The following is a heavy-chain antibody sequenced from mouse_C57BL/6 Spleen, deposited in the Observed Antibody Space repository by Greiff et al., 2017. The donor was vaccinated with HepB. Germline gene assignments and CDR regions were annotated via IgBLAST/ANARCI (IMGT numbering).Heavy chain of an antibody. CDR1: GYTFTSYW. CDR3: ARTTLYGTQAWFAY. J-gene: IGHJ3*01. CDR2: IDPSDSYT. Sequence: QVQLQQSGAELVMPGASVKLSCKASGYTFTSYWMHWVKQRPGQGLEWIGEIDPSDSYTNYNQKFKGKSTLTVDKSSSTAYMQLSSLTSEDSAVYYCARTTLYGTQAWFAYWGQGTLVTVSA. D-gene: IGHD1-1*01. V-gene: IGHV1-69*01.